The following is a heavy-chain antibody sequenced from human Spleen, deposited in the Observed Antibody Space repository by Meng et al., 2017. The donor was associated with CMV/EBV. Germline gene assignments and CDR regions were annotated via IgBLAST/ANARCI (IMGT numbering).Heavy chain of an antibody. D-gene: IGHD6-19*01. J-gene: IGHJ6*02. CDR3: ARYHFGGYSSGLWGGYYYGMDV. CDR1: GGSISSSNW. V-gene: IGHV4-4*02. CDR2: IYHSGST. Sequence: SETLSLTCAVSGGSISSSNWWSWVRQPPGKGLEWIGEIYHSGSTNYNPSLKSRVTISVDKSKNQFSLKLSSVTAADTAVYYCARYHFGGYSSGLWGGYYYGMDVWGQGTTVTVSS.